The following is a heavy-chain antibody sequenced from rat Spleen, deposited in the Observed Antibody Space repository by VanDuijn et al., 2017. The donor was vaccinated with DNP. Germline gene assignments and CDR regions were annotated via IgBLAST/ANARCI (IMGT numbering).Heavy chain of an antibody. CDR2: ITGGSGTT. J-gene: IGHJ1*01. V-gene: IGHV5S23*01. CDR1: GFTFSDYA. CDR3: ARGSTSIYWYFDF. D-gene: IGHD3-1*01. Sequence: EVQLVESGGGLVQPGNSLKLSCAASGFTFSDYAMAWVRQSPKKGLEWIASITGGSGTTSYPDSVRGRFTISRDDAKSSLYLQMNSLKSEDTATYYCARGSTSIYWYFDFWGPGTMVTVSS.